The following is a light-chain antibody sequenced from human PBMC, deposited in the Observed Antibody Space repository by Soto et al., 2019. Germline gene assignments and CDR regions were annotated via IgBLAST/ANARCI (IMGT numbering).Light chain of an antibody. CDR3: QQYYTTPRT. J-gene: IGKJ1*01. CDR1: QSVLNNSNNKNY. CDR2: WAS. Sequence: DIVMTQSPDSMAVSLGGRATINCKSSQSVLNNSNNKNYLTWYQQKPGQPPKLLIYWASTRESGIADRFSGSGSGTDFTLTISSLQAEDVAIYYCQQYYTTPRTFGQGTKVEIK. V-gene: IGKV4-1*01.